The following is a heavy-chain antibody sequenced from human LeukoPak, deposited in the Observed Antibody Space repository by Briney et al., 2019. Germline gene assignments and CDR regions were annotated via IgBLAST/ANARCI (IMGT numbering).Heavy chain of an antibody. J-gene: IGHJ6*04. Sequence: GGSLRLSCAASGFTFSSYSMNWVRQAPGKGLEWVSYISSSGNTIYYADSVKGRFTISRDNAKNSLYLQMNSLRAEDTAVYYCAREYCSSTSCLYLGYYYGMDVWGKGTTVTVSS. V-gene: IGHV3-48*04. CDR1: GFTFSSYS. CDR3: AREYCSSTSCLYLGYYYGMDV. CDR2: ISSSGNTI. D-gene: IGHD2-2*01.